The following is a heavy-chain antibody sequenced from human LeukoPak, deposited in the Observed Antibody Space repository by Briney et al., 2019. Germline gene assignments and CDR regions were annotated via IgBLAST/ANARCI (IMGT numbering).Heavy chain of an antibody. V-gene: IGHV4-39*01. CDR1: GGSISSSSYY. D-gene: IGHD3-16*02. CDR2: FYYSGST. CDR3: ARHSTSYDYVWGSYRYTPSYYFDY. Sequence: PSETLSLTCTVSGGSISSSSYYWGWLRQPPGQGLEWIGTFYYSGSTYYNPSLKSRVTVSVDTSKNQFSLNLSSVTAADTAVYYCARHSTSYDYVWGSYRYTPSYYFDYWRQGTLVTVSS. J-gene: IGHJ4*02.